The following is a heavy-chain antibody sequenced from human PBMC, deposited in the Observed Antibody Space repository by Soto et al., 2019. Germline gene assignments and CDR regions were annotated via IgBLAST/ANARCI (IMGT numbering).Heavy chain of an antibody. J-gene: IGHJ4*02. V-gene: IGHV3-30*18. CDR1: GFTFSNYG. D-gene: IGHD6-13*01. Sequence: GGSLRLSCVSSGFTFSNYGMHWVRQAPGKGLEWVTIISYDGSNQNYADSVKGRFTISRDNSKNTLYLQMNSLRAEDTAVYYCAKGSSSWYYPHFDYWGQGTLVTVSS. CDR3: AKGSSSWYYPHFDY. CDR2: ISYDGSNQ.